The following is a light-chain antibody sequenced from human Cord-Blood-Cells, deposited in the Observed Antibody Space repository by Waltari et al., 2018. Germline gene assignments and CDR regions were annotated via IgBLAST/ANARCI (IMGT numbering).Light chain of an antibody. CDR3: QKYNNWPPLT. CDR2: VAS. CDR1: QSVSSN. Sequence: EIVMTQSPATLSVSPGESATLSCRASQSVSSNLAWYQQKPGKAPRLLIYVASTRATGMPARFSGSGSGTEFTLTISSLQSEDFAVYYCQKYNNWPPLTFGGGTKVEIK. V-gene: IGKV3-15*01. J-gene: IGKJ4*01.